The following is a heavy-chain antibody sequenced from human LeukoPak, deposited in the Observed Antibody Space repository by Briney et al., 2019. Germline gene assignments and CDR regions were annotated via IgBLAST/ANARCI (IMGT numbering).Heavy chain of an antibody. Sequence: SQTLSLTCTVSGGSIRSGGYYWSWIRQHPGKGLEWIGYIYYSGSTYYNPSLKSRVTISVDTSKNQFSLKLSSVTAADTAVYYCARSRSYYYDSSGYWTYYFDYWGQGTLVTVSS. CDR3: ARSRSYYYDSSGYWTYYFDY. CDR1: GGSIRSGGYY. V-gene: IGHV4-31*03. J-gene: IGHJ4*02. D-gene: IGHD3-22*01. CDR2: IYYSGST.